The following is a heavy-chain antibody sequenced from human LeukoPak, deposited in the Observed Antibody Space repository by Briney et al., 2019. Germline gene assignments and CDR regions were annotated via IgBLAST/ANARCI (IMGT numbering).Heavy chain of an antibody. Sequence: ASVKVSCKASGYSFTSYGLTWVRQAPGQGLEWMGWISAYNGNTNYAQKLQGRVTMTTDTSTSTAYMELRSLRSDDTAMYYCARDGDRYYYDSSGYSNDYWGQGTLVTVSS. CDR2: ISAYNGNT. D-gene: IGHD3-22*01. CDR3: ARDGDRYYYDSSGYSNDY. CDR1: GYSFTSYG. J-gene: IGHJ4*02. V-gene: IGHV1-18*01.